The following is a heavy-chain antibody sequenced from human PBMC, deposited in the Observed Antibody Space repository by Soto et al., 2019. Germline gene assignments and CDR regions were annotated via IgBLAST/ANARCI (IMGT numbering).Heavy chain of an antibody. V-gene: IGHV3-33*01. J-gene: IGHJ5*02. CDR2: IWYDGSNK. Sequence: GGSLRLSCAASGFTFSSYGMHWVRQAPGKGREWVAVIWYDGSNKYYADSVKGRFTISRDNSKNTLYLQMNSLRAEDTAVYYCAREGYSSSQNWFDPWGQGTLVTVSS. D-gene: IGHD6-13*01. CDR1: GFTFSSYG. CDR3: AREGYSSSQNWFDP.